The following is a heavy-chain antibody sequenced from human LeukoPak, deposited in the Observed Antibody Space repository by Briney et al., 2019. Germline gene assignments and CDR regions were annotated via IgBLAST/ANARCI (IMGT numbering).Heavy chain of an antibody. CDR3: ARDIADYDSSGRDAFDI. D-gene: IGHD3-22*01. J-gene: IGHJ3*02. CDR2: ISSSSSYI. CDR1: GFTFSSYS. V-gene: IGHV3-21*01. Sequence: GGSLRLSCAASGFTFSSYSMNWVRQAPGKGLEWVSSISSSSSYIYYADSVKGRFTISRDNAKNSLYLQMNSLRAEDTAVYYCARDIADYDSSGRDAFDIWGQGTMVTVSS.